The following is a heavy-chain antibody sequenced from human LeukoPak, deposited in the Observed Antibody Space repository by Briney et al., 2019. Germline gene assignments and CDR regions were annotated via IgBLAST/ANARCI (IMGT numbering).Heavy chain of an antibody. Sequence: GGSLRLSCAASGFTFSSYSMNWVRQAPGKGLEWVSSISSSSSYIYYADSVKGRFTISRDNAKNSLYLQMNSLRAEDTAVYYCAKTYEVRGNWFDPWGQGTLVTVSS. CDR3: AKTYEVRGNWFDP. CDR1: GFTFSSYS. V-gene: IGHV3-21*04. D-gene: IGHD3-16*01. CDR2: ISSSSSYI. J-gene: IGHJ5*02.